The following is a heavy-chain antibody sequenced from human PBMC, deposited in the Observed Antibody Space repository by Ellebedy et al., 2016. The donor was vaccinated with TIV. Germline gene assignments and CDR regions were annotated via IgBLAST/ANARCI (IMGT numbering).Heavy chain of an antibody. V-gene: IGHV3-23*01. D-gene: IGHD2/OR15-2a*01. Sequence: GGSLRLXXAASGFIFNRYAMTWVRQAPGKGLEWVSGISGSGIKTNYAYSVRGRFTISRDNSKNTLHLQMNSLRGEDTAVYYCTKVSGAVFSAGYYLDYWGQGTLATVSS. CDR1: GFIFNRYA. J-gene: IGHJ4*02. CDR2: ISGSGIKT. CDR3: TKVSGAVFSAGYYLDY.